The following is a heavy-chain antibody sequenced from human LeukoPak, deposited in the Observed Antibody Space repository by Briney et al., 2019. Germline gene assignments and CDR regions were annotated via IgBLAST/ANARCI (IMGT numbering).Heavy chain of an antibody. CDR2: IYHSGST. V-gene: IGHV4-38-2*02. Sequence: SETLSLTCTVSGYSINSGFYWGWIRLPPGKGLEWIGSIYHSGSTYYNPSLKSRVTISVDMSKNQFSLKLSSVTAADTAVYYCARDGRIQLWSWFDPWGQGTLVTVSS. J-gene: IGHJ5*02. CDR3: ARDGRIQLWSWFDP. CDR1: GYSINSGFY. D-gene: IGHD5-18*01.